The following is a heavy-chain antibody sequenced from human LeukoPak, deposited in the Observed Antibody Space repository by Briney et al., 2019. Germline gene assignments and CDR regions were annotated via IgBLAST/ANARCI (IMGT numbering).Heavy chain of an antibody. Sequence: SVKVSCKASGGTFSSYAISWVRQAPGQGLEWMGGIIPIFGTANYAQKFQGRVTITTDESTSTAYMELSSLRSEDTAVYYCARHRSRKEWSLFDYWGQGTLVTVSS. CDR3: ARHRSRKEWSLFDY. J-gene: IGHJ4*02. V-gene: IGHV1-69*05. CDR2: IIPIFGTA. CDR1: GGTFSSYA. D-gene: IGHD3-3*01.